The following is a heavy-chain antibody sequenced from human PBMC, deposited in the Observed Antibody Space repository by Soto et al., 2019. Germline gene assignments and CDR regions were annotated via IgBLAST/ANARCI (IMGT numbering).Heavy chain of an antibody. D-gene: IGHD1-26*01. J-gene: IGHJ4*02. Sequence: QLQLQESGPGLVKPSETLSLTCTVSGGSISSSSYYWGWIRQPPGKGLEWIGSIYFSGSTYYNPSLQRRVTISVDTSKNHFSLKLSSVNAAGTAVYYFARISWAYHVDSWGQGPLVNVSS. CDR2: IYFSGST. CDR3: ARISWAYHVDS. CDR1: GGSISSSSYY. V-gene: IGHV4-39*02.